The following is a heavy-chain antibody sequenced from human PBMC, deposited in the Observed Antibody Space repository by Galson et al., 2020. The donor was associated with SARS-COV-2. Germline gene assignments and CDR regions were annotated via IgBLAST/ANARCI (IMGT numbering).Heavy chain of an antibody. CDR3: ARQSGTYSDFWSGYYYWFDS. V-gene: IGHV4-34*01. Sequence: SETLSLTCAVYGGSFSGYYWSWNRQPPGKGPEWIGEINHSRNTNYNPSLKSRVTISVVTSKNQFSLNLNSVTAADTAVYYCARQSGTYSDFWSGYYYWFDSWGQGTLVTVSS. D-gene: IGHD3-3*01. CDR1: GGSFSGYY. CDR2: INHSRNT. J-gene: IGHJ5*01.